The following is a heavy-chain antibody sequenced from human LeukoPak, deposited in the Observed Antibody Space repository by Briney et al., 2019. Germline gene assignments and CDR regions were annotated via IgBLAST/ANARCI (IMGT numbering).Heavy chain of an antibody. CDR2: INTDGSST. J-gene: IGHJ4*02. V-gene: IGHV3-74*01. Sequence: GGSLRLSCAAPGFTFSSYWMHWVRQAPGKGLVWVSRINTDGSSTSYADSVKGRFTISRDNAKNTLYLQMSSLGAEDTAVYYCARHRVYGYYFDYWGQGTLVTVSS. CDR1: GFTFSSYW. D-gene: IGHD3-10*01. CDR3: ARHRVYGYYFDY.